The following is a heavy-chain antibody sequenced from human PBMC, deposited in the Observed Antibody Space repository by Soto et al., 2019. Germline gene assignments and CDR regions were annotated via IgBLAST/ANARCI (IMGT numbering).Heavy chain of an antibody. CDR1: GGSFSGYY. CDR3: ARYPVVATIHYAFDI. J-gene: IGHJ3*02. CDR2: INHSGST. V-gene: IGHV4-34*01. D-gene: IGHD5-12*01. Sequence: QVQLQQWGAGLLKPSETLSLTCAVYGGSFSGYYWSWIRQPPGKGLEWIGEINHSGSTKYNPSLESRVPISVDSFKNQFSLKLSSVTAADTAVYYCARYPVVATIHYAFDIGGQGTMVTVSS.